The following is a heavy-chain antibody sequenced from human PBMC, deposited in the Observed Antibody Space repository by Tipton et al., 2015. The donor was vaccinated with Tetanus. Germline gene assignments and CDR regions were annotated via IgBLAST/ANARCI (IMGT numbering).Heavy chain of an antibody. CDR3: ARDRGLTTGGGIGMDV. Sequence: TLSLTYTVSGGSISTYYWSWIRQPPGKGLEWIGYIFYSGNTNYNPYLKTRVTISVDTSKNQFSLKLSSVTAADTAVYYCARDRGLTTGGGIGMDVWGQGTTVTVSS. V-gene: IGHV4-59*01. J-gene: IGHJ6*02. D-gene: IGHD4-17*01. CDR2: IFYSGNT. CDR1: GGSISTYY.